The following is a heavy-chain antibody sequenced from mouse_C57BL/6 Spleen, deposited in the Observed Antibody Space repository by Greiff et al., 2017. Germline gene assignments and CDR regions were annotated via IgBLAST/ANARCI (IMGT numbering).Heavy chain of an antibody. CDR1: GFSLTSYA. CDR3: AINDDYDGVLDY. J-gene: IGHJ2*01. CDR2: IWTGGGK. D-gene: IGHD2-4*01. Sequence: VQLKESGPGLVAPSQSLSITCTVSGFSLTSYAISWVRQPPGKGLEWLGVIWTGGGKNYNSALKSRLSISKDNSKSQVFLKMNSLQTDDTARYYCAINDDYDGVLDYWGQGTTLTVSS. V-gene: IGHV2-9-1*01.